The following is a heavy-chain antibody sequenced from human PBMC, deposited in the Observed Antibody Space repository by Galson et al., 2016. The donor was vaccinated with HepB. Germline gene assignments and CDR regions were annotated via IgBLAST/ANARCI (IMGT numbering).Heavy chain of an antibody. J-gene: IGHJ5*02. CDR2: ISAYNGNT. D-gene: IGHD4-17*01. Sequence: SVKVSCKASGYTFSSYGVSWVRQAPGQGLEWMGWISAYNGNTNYAQNFQDRVTMTTDTTTSTAYLELGSLRSDDTAIYYCARDADYGDYGGRSLFDPWGQGTLVTVSS. CDR1: GYTFSSYG. CDR3: ARDADYGDYGGRSLFDP. V-gene: IGHV1-18*01.